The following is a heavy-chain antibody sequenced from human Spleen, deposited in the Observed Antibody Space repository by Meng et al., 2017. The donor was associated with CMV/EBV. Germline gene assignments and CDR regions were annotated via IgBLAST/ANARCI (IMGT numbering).Heavy chain of an antibody. CDR2: IYYSGST. J-gene: IGHJ4*02. V-gene: IGHV4-59*12. CDR1: GGSISSYY. CDR3: ARALRGYCSGGSCYTYYFDY. Sequence: SETLSLTCTVSGGSISSYYWSWIRQPQGKGLEWIGHIYYSGSTYYNPSLKSRVTISVDTSKNQFSLKLSSVTAADTAVYYCARALRGYCSGGSCYTYYFDYWGQGTLVTVS. D-gene: IGHD2-15*01.